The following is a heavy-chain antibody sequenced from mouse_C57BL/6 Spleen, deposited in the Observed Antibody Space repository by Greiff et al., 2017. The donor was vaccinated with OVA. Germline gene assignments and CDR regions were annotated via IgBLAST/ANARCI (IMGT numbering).Heavy chain of an antibody. V-gene: IGHV1-15*01. CDR2: IDPETGGT. D-gene: IGHD1-1*01. J-gene: IGHJ2*01. CDR3: TRELFLFDY. CDR1: GYTFTDYE. Sequence: QVQLQQSGAELVRPGASVTLSCKASGYTFTDYEMHWVKQTPVHGLEWIGAIDPETGGTAYNQKFKGKAILTADKSSSTAYMELRSLTSEDSAVYYCTRELFLFDYWGQGTTLTVSS.